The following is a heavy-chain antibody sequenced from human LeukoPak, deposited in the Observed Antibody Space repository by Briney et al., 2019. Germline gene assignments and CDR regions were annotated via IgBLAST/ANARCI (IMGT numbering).Heavy chain of an antibody. J-gene: IGHJ4*02. CDR3: ARSRTYYYGSGSYFSSRLSFDY. CDR2: IIPIFGTA. CDR1: GGTFSSYA. Sequence: SVKVSCKASGGTFSSYAISWVRQAPGQGLEWMGGIIPIFGTANYAQKFQGRVTITADKSTSTAYMELSSLRSEDTAVYYCARSRTYYYGSGSYFSSRLSFDYWDQGTPVTVSS. D-gene: IGHD3-10*01. V-gene: IGHV1-69*06.